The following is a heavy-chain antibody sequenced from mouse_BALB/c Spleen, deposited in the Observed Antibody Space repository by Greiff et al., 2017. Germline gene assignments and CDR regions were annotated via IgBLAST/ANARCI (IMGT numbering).Heavy chain of an antibody. D-gene: IGHD1-2*01. Sequence: VQLKESGPGLVKPSQSLSLTCTVTGYSITSDYAWNWIRQFPGNKLEWMGYISYSGSTSYNPSLKSRISITRDTSKNQFFLQLNSVTTEDTATYDCARSGTATYDAMDYWGQGTSVTVSS. V-gene: IGHV3-2*02. J-gene: IGHJ4*01. CDR2: ISYSGST. CDR3: ARSGTATYDAMDY. CDR1: GYSITSDYA.